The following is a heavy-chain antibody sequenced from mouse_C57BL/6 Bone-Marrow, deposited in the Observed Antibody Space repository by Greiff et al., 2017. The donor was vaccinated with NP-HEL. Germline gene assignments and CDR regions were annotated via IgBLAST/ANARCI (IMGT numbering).Heavy chain of an antibody. D-gene: IGHD2-5*01. CDR1: GFTFSSYA. Sequence: EVQVVESGEGLVKPGGSLKLSCAASGFTFSSYAMSWVRQTPEKRLEWVAYISSGGDYIYYADTVKGRFTISRDNARNTLYLQMSSLKSEDTAMYYCTDYSNSYAMDYWGQGTSVTVSS. J-gene: IGHJ4*01. V-gene: IGHV5-9-1*02. CDR3: TDYSNSYAMDY. CDR2: ISSGGDYI.